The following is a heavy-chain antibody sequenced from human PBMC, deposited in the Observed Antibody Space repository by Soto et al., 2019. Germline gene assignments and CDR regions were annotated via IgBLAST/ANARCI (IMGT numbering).Heavy chain of an antibody. CDR3: AADRGAYDFWSGYYPGGMDV. CDR2: IVVGSGNT. Sequence: SVKVSCKASGFTFTSSAVQWVRQARGQRLEWIGWIVVGSGNTNYAQKFQERVTITRDMSTSTAYMELSSLRSEDTAVYYCAADRGAYDFWSGYYPGGMDVWGQGTTVTVSS. J-gene: IGHJ6*02. V-gene: IGHV1-58*01. D-gene: IGHD3-3*01. CDR1: GFTFTSSA.